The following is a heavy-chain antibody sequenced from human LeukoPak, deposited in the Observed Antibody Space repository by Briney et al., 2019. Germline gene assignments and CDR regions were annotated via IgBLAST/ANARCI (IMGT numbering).Heavy chain of an antibody. D-gene: IGHD6-13*01. Sequence: PGGALRLACAASVFTFSSYSMNWVRQAPGKGLEWVSSISSSSSYIYYADSVKRRFTISRDNAKNSLYLQMNSLRAEDTAVYYCAREPAAGRWPWGQGTLVTVSS. CDR2: ISSSSSYI. J-gene: IGHJ5*02. CDR1: VFTFSSYS. CDR3: AREPAAGRWP. V-gene: IGHV3-21*01.